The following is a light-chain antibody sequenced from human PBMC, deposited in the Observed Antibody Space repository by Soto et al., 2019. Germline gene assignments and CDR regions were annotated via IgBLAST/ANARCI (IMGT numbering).Light chain of an antibody. CDR1: SSNIGSNS. CDR3: AAWDDSLNGPV. Sequence: QPVLTQPPSASGTPGQRVTISCSGSSSNIGSNSVNWYQQLPGTAPKLLIYRSNQRPSGVPDRFSGSKSGTSASLAISGLQSEDEADYYCAAWDDSLNGPVFGGGTQLTVL. CDR2: RSN. V-gene: IGLV1-44*01. J-gene: IGLJ3*02.